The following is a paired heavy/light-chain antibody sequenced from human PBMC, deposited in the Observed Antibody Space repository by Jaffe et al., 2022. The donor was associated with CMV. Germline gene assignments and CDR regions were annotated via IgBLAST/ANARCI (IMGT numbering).Heavy chain of an antibody. CDR3: ASPGPYYYDSSGPWGY. Sequence: QVQLVQSGAEVKKPGSSVKVSCKASGGTFSSYAISWVRQAPGQGLEWMGGIIPIFGTANYAQKFQGRVTITADESTSTAYMELSSLRSEDTAVYYCASPGPYYYDSSGPWGYWGQGTLVTVSS. J-gene: IGHJ4*02. D-gene: IGHD3-22*01. V-gene: IGHV1-69*01. CDR2: IIPIFGTA. CDR1: GGTFSSYA.
Light chain of an antibody. J-gene: IGKJ4*01. Sequence: DIVMTQSPDSLAVSLGERATINCKSSQSVLYSSNNKNYLAWYQQKPGQPPKLLIYWASTRESGVPDRFSGSGSGTDFTLTISSLQAEDVAVYYCQQYYSTPRLTFGGGTKVEIK. V-gene: IGKV4-1*01. CDR1: QSVLYSSNNKNY. CDR2: WAS. CDR3: QQYYSTPRLT.